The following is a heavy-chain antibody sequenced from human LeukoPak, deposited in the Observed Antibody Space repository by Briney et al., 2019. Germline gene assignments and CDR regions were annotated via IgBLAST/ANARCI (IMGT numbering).Heavy chain of an antibody. D-gene: IGHD5-18*01. V-gene: IGHV1-8*01. CDR1: GYTFTSYD. CDR3: ARLRGYSYGYYYYYYYGMDV. J-gene: IGHJ6*02. CDR2: MNPNSGNT. Sequence: ASVKVSCKASGYTFTSYDINWVRQATGQGLEWMGWMNPNSGNTGYAQKFQGRVTMTRNTSISTAYMELSSLRSEDTAVYYCARLRGYSYGYYYYYYYGMDVWGQGTTVTVSS.